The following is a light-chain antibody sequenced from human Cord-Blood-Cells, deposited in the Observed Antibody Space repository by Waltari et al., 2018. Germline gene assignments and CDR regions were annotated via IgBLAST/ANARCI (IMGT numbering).Light chain of an antibody. V-gene: IGKV3-15*01. J-gene: IGKJ4*01. CDR2: GAS. Sequence: EIVMTQATATLSVTQGERGTLSCRASQRVSTYLAWYQQKPGQAPSLLIYGASTSATGIPARFSGSGSGTEFTLTISSLQSEDFAVYYCQQYNNWPLTFGGGTKVEIK. CDR3: QQYNNWPLT. CDR1: QRVSTY.